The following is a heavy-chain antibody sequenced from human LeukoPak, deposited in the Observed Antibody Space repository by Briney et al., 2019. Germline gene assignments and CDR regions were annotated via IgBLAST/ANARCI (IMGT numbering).Heavy chain of an antibody. CDR1: GYTLTELS. Sequence: AASVKVSCKVSGYTLTELSMHWVRQAPGKGLEWMGGFDPEDGETIYAQKFQGRVTMTEDTSTDTAYMELSGRRSEDTAVYYCATRTYYDSSGPPDYWGQGTLVTVSS. CDR3: ATRTYYDSSGPPDY. V-gene: IGHV1-24*01. CDR2: FDPEDGET. J-gene: IGHJ4*02. D-gene: IGHD3-22*01.